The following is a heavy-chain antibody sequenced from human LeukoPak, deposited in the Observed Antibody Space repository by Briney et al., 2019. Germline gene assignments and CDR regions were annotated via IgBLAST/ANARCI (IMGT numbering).Heavy chain of an antibody. Sequence: PSETLSLTCTVSGGSISNYYWSWIRQPAGKGLEWIGRIYTSGSINYNPSLKSRVTMSVDTPKNQFSLTLSSVTAADTAVYYCARTPLRTQYFDYWGQGTLVTVSS. D-gene: IGHD5-12*01. CDR1: GGSISNYY. J-gene: IGHJ4*02. CDR3: ARTPLRTQYFDY. CDR2: IYTSGSI. V-gene: IGHV4-4*07.